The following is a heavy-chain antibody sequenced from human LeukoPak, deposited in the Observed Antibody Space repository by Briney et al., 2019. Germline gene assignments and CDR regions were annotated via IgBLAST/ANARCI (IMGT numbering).Heavy chain of an antibody. CDR1: GGTFSSYA. J-gene: IGHJ4*02. D-gene: IGHD6-19*01. CDR2: MNPKSGYT. Sequence: ASVKASCKASGGTFSSYAISWVRQAPGQGLEWMGWMNPKSGYTGSAQKFQGRVSMTRDTSTSTAYMELSSLRTEDTAVYYCVRVAGSADYWGQGTLVTISS. V-gene: IGHV1-8*02. CDR3: VRVAGSADY.